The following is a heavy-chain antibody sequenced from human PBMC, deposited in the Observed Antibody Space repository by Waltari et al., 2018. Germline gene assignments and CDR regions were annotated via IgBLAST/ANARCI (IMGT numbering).Heavy chain of an antibody. CDR2: IKIAIDGGTT. Sequence: EVHVVESGGAVVKPGGSHTLSCTVSGFNFNNAWMNWVRQAPWYGRDWVCLIKIAIDGGTTDFSEPVKGRFTISRDDSKNTVFLHMRSVQFEDTGVYMCTTLGMTVVHEDFCGQGSLIAVSS. CDR1: GFNFNNAW. D-gene: IGHD1-1*01. J-gene: IGHJ4*02. V-gene: IGHV3-15*02. CDR3: TTLGMTVVHEDF.